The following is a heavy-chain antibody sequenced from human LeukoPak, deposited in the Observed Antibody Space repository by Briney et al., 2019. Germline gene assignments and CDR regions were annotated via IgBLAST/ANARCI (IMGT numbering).Heavy chain of an antibody. CDR3: ARCERTTVTTGPNRVYFDY. J-gene: IGHJ4*02. V-gene: IGHV4-31*03. Sequence: PSETLSLTCTVSGGSISSGGYYWSWIRQHPGTGLEWIGYIYYSGSTYYNPSLKSRVTISVDTSKNQFSLKLSSVTAADTAVYYCARCERTTVTTGPNRVYFDYWGQGTLVTVSS. D-gene: IGHD4-17*01. CDR1: GGSISSGGYY. CDR2: IYYSGST.